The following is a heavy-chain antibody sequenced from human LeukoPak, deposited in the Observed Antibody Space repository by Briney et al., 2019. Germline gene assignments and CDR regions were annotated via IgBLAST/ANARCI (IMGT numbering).Heavy chain of an antibody. CDR2: IRYDGSNK. J-gene: IGHJ4*02. D-gene: IGHD5-12*01. V-gene: IGHV3-30*02. Sequence: GGSLRLSCAASGFTFSSYGMHWVRQAPGKGLEWVAFIRYDGSNKYYADSVKGRFTTSRDNSKNTLYLQMNSLRAEDTAVYYCAKRKDFLNLVADYWGQGTLVTVSS. CDR3: AKRKDFLNLVADY. CDR1: GFTFSSYG.